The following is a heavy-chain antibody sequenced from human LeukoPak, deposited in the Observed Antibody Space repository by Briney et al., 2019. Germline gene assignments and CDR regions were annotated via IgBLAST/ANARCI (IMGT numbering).Heavy chain of an antibody. D-gene: IGHD5-24*01. CDR2: IIPLFGTA. Sequence: SVKVSCKASGGTFNSYIITWVRQAPGQGLEWMGGIIPLFGTANYAQKFQGRVTITADKSTSTAYMELSSLRSEDTAVYYCARDFRWLQCNDYWGQGTLVTVSS. V-gene: IGHV1-69*06. CDR3: ARDFRWLQCNDY. J-gene: IGHJ4*02. CDR1: GGTFNSYI.